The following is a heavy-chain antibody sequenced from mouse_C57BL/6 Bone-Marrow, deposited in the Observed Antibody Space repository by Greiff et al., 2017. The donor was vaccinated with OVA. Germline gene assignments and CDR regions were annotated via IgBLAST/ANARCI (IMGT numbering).Heavy chain of an antibody. CDR1: GYTFPSYG. D-gene: IGHD1-2*01. J-gene: IGHJ4*01. Sequence: VQLQQSGAELAKPGASVQLSCKASGYTFPSYGISWVKQRTGQGLEWIGEIYPRSGNTYYNEKFKGNATLTADKSSSTAYMELRSLTSEDSAVYFCARGYCYYAMDYWGQGTSVTVSS. CDR2: IYPRSGNT. V-gene: IGHV1-81*01. CDR3: ARGYCYYAMDY.